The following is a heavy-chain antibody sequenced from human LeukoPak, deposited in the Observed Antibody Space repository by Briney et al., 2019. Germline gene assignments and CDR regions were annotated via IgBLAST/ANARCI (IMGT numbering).Heavy chain of an antibody. V-gene: IGHV1-46*01. D-gene: IGHD3-3*01. CDR1: GYTFGAFY. CDR2: INPDGGST. CDR3: AXXXXXYDFWTGPDY. Sequence: ASVKVSCKASGYTFGAFYMHWVRQAPGQGLEWVGIINPDGGSTSYAQKFQGRVTMTRDTSTTTFFMELSSLKSEDTAIYYCAXXXXXYDFWTGPDYWGQGTLVTVSS. J-gene: IGHJ4*02.